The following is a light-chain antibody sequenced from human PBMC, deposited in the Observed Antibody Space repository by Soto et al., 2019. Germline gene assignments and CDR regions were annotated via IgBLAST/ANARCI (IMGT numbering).Light chain of an antibody. V-gene: IGKV3-15*01. CDR1: QSVSSN. Sequence: EIVMTQSPATLSVSPGERATLSCRASQSVSSNLAWYQQKPGQAPRLLFYGASTGATGLPARFSGSGSGTEVTHTISSLQSEEFAVYYCQQYNNWPRTFGQGTKVEIK. J-gene: IGKJ1*01. CDR2: GAS. CDR3: QQYNNWPRT.